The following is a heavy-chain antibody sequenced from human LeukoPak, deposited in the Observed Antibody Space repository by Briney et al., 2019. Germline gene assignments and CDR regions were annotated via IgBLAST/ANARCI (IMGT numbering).Heavy chain of an antibody. D-gene: IGHD4-11*01. CDR1: GGSISSGSYY. CDR3: ARERRYSNYDYYYYYMDV. J-gene: IGHJ6*03. V-gene: IGHV4-61*02. CDR2: IYTSGST. Sequence: SETLSLTXTVSGGSISSGSYYWSWIRQPAGKGLQWIGRIYTSGSTNYNPSLKSRVTISVDTSKNQFSLKLSSVTTADTAVYYCARERRYSNYDYYYYYMDVWGKGTTVTVSS.